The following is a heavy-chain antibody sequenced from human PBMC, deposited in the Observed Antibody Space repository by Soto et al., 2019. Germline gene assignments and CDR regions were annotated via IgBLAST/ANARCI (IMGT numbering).Heavy chain of an antibody. V-gene: IGHV3-30*18. CDR3: VKDGSSGWPYFDDMDV. CDR1: GFTFSSYG. D-gene: IGHD6-19*01. J-gene: IGHJ6*02. Sequence: ESGGGVVQPGRSLRLSCAASGFTFSSYGMHWVRQAPGKGLEWVAVILYDGSKKYYADSVKGRFTTSRDNSKNTLYLQMSSLRAEDTALYYCVKDGSSGWPYFDDMDVWGQGTTVTVSS. CDR2: ILYDGSKK.